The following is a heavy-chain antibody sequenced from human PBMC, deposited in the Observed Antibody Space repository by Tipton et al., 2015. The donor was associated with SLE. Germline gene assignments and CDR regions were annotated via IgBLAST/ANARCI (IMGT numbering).Heavy chain of an antibody. D-gene: IGHD1-26*01. J-gene: IGHJ2*01. CDR1: GGSIRSYY. V-gene: IGHV4-59*01. Sequence: TLSLTCTVSGGSIRSYYWSWIRQSPGKGLEWIGYIYNSGRTNYNPSLESRVTISADTSKNRFSLQLSSVTAADAAVYFCARANGVVGGQVPYWYFENWAVAPWSLSPQ. CDR2: IYNSGRT. CDR3: ARANGVVGGQVPYWYFEN.